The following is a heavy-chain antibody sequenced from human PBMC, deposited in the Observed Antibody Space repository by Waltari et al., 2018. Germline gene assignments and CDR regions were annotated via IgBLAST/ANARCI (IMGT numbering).Heavy chain of an antibody. Sequence: QVQLQQWGAGLLQSSETLSLTCAVYGGSFSGYYWGWVRQPPGKGVEWIGEINHAGHTNHNPSLRSRVTMSADTSKSQFSLKLNSVTAADTAVYYCVRLEDCTGPGGHCYSGDPFALDVWGQGTTVTVSS. J-gene: IGHJ6*02. CDR2: INHAGHT. CDR3: VRLEDCTGPGGHCYSGDPFALDV. V-gene: IGHV4-34*02. D-gene: IGHD2-15*01. CDR1: GGSFSGYY.